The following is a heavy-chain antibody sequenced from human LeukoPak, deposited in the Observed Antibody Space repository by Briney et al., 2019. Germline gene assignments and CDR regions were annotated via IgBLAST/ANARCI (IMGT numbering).Heavy chain of an antibody. Sequence: EASVKVSCKASGYTFTSYDINWVRLATGQGLEWMGWMNPNSGNTGYAQKFQGRVTMTRNTSISTAYMELSSLRSEDTAVYYCAKTTRRRGYSGYDRGDYFDYWGQGTLVTVSS. V-gene: IGHV1-8*01. CDR2: MNPNSGNT. CDR1: GYTFTSYD. D-gene: IGHD5-12*01. CDR3: AKTTRRRGYSGYDRGDYFDY. J-gene: IGHJ4*02.